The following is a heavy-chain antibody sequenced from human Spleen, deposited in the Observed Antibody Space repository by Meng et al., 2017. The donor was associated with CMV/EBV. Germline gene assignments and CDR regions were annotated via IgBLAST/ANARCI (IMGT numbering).Heavy chain of an antibody. V-gene: IGHV4-34*01. CDR2: INHSGST. CDR1: GGLLSGVY. D-gene: IGHD5-18*01. J-gene: IGHJ4*02. Sequence: AGLLYPCEDRSPTWLCYGGLLSGVYFGWFRQPPGHGLSWIVEINHSGSTNYNPSPKSRVTMSVDTSKNQFSLKLSSVTAADTAVYYCARGADTAMVVSVPEFDYWGQGTLVTVSS. CDR3: ARGADTAMVVSVPEFDY.